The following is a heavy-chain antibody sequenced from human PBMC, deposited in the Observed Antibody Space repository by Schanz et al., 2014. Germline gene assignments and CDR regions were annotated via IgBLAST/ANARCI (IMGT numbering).Heavy chain of an antibody. J-gene: IGHJ4*02. D-gene: IGHD6-19*01. V-gene: IGHV3-30*02. Sequence: QVQLVESGGGVVQPGGSLRLSCAASGFSFSGSGMHWVRQAPGEGLEWVAFIRFDASHKYYADSVKGRFTISRDNSKNTLHLQMNSLRAEDTAVYHCAKDLPAVAVAPLMTGLYDSWGQGTLVTVSS. CDR1: GFSFSGSG. CDR2: IRFDASHK. CDR3: AKDLPAVAVAPLMTGLYDS.